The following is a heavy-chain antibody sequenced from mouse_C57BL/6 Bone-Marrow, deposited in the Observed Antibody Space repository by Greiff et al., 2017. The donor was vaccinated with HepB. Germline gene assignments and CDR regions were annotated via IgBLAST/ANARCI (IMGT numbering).Heavy chain of an antibody. CDR2: ISDGGSYT. CDR3: ARGGMVTNYYAMDY. V-gene: IGHV5-4*03. J-gene: IGHJ4*01. D-gene: IGHD2-3*01. CDR1: GFTFSSYA. Sequence: EVMLVESGGGLVKPGGSLKLSCAASGFTFSSYAMSWVRQTPEKRLEWVATISDGGSYTYYPDNVKGRFTISRDNAKSNLYLQMSHLKSEDTAMYYCARGGMVTNYYAMDYWGQGTSVTVSS.